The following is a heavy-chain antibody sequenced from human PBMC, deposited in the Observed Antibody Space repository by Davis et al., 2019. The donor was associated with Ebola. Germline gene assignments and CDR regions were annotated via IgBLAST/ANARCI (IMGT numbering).Heavy chain of an antibody. D-gene: IGHD3-22*01. CDR3: TKGDRDYSSSPFDY. Sequence: GESLKISCAASGFTFSSYWMSWVRQPPGKGLEWISSISSSGTVTYYADSVKGRFTISRDSSKNTLDLQMNSLRAEDTALYSCTKGDRDYSSSPFDYWGQGTLVTVSS. V-gene: IGHV3-23*01. J-gene: IGHJ4*02. CDR2: ISSSGTVT. CDR1: GFTFSSYW.